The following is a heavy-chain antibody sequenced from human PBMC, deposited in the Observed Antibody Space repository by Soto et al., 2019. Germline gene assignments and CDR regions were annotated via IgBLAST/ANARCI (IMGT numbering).Heavy chain of an antibody. CDR1: GGSFSGYY. D-gene: IGHD3-10*01. CDR2: INHSGST. V-gene: IGHV4-34*01. Sequence: ETLSLTCAVYGGSFSGYYWSWIRQPPGKGLEWIGEINHSGSTNYNPSLKSRVTISVDRSKNQFSLKLSSVTAADTAVYYCARARITMVRGVIVGFDYWGQGTLVTVSS. J-gene: IGHJ4*02. CDR3: ARARITMVRGVIVGFDY.